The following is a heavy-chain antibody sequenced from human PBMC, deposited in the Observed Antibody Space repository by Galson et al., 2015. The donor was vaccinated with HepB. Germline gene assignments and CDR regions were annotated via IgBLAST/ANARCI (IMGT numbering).Heavy chain of an antibody. CDR3: ASAGYKLVLHIRYYYGMDV. CDR1: GGSFSGYY. Sequence: LSLTCAVYGGSFSGYYWSWIRQPPGKGLEWIGEINHSGSTNYNPSLKSRVTISVDTSKNQFSLKLSSVTAADTAVYYCASAGYKLVLHIRYYYGMDVWGQGTTVTVSS. CDR2: INHSGST. J-gene: IGHJ6*02. D-gene: IGHD6-13*01. V-gene: IGHV4-34*01.